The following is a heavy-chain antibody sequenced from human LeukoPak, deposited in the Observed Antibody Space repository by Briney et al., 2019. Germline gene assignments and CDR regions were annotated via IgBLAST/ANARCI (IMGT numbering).Heavy chain of an antibody. CDR2: INAGNGNT. CDR1: GYTFTSYA. CDR3: ARGGIAAGIDY. Sequence: ASVKVSCKASGYTFTSYAMHWVRQAPGQRLEWMGWINAGNGNTKYSQKFQGRVTITRDTSASTAYMELSSPRSEDTAVYYCARGGIAAGIDYWGQGTLVTVSS. J-gene: IGHJ4*02. D-gene: IGHD6-13*01. V-gene: IGHV1-3*01.